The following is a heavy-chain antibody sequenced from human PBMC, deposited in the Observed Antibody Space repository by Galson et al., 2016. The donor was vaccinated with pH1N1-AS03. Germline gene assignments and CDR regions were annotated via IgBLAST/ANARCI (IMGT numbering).Heavy chain of an antibody. V-gene: IGHV3-21*01. CDR2: ISSSSRFI. J-gene: IGHJ4*02. D-gene: IGHD3-22*01. Sequence: SLRLYCAAPGFTFSTYTMNWVRQAPGKGLEWVAYISSSSRFIYYADAVQGRFTISKDSPKNSVYLHMNGLRADDTAVYYCARDGGYSSGWIDFWGQGTLV. CDR3: ARDGGYSSGWIDF. CDR1: GFTFSTYT.